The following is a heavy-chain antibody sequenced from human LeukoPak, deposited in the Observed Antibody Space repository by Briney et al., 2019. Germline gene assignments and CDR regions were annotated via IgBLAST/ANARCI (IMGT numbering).Heavy chain of an antibody. V-gene: IGHV4-59*08. CDR1: GGSISGYY. CDR2: IHYGGNT. D-gene: IGHD2-15*01. Sequence: MSSETLSLTCTVSGGSISGYYWSWIRQPPGKGLQWIGYIHYGGNTDYNPSLKSRITISLDMSKNQFSLQLNSVTAADTAVYYCTRHDCTGGRCYADFDYWGQGTLVTVSS. CDR3: TRHDCTGGRCYADFDY. J-gene: IGHJ4*02.